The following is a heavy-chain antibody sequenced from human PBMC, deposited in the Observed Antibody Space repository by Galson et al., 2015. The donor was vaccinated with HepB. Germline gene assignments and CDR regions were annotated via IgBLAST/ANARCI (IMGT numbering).Heavy chain of an antibody. D-gene: IGHD3-22*01. Sequence: QSGAEVKKPGESLKISCKGSGYSFTSYWIGWVRQMPGKGLEWMGIIYPGDSDTRYSPSFQGQVTISADKSISTAYLQWSSLKASDTAMYYCARQPPEYDSSGSGIPDAFDIWGQGTMVTVSS. CDR2: IYPGDSDT. CDR3: ARQPPEYDSSGSGIPDAFDI. V-gene: IGHV5-51*01. CDR1: GYSFTSYW. J-gene: IGHJ3*02.